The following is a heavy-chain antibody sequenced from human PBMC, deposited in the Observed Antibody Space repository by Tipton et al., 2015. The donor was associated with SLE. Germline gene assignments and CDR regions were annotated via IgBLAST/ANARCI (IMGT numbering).Heavy chain of an antibody. CDR1: GASISDGAYY. V-gene: IGHV4-31*03. CDR3: ARVYGSSYSHFDH. Sequence: TLSLTCTVSGASISDGAYYWSWIRQHQGKGLEYIGYISHTGNTYSKPSLKSRVTISVDTSKNQFPLKLTSVTAADTAVYYCARVYGSSYSHFDHWGQGTLVTVSS. CDR2: ISHTGNT. J-gene: IGHJ4*02. D-gene: IGHD3-22*01.